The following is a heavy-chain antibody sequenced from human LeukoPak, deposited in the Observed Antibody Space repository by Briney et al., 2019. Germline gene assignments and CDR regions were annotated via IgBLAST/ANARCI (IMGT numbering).Heavy chain of an antibody. CDR3: TTEYCGGDCYFDY. V-gene: IGHV3-15*01. CDR1: GFTFSNAW. D-gene: IGHD2-21*02. J-gene: IGHJ4*02. CDR2: IKSKTDGGTT. Sequence: PGGSLRLSCAASGFTFSNAWMSWVRQAPGKGLEWDGRIKSKTDGGTTDYAAPVKGRFTISRDDSKNTLYLQMNSLKTEDTAVYYCTTEYCGGDCYFDYWGQGTLVTVSS.